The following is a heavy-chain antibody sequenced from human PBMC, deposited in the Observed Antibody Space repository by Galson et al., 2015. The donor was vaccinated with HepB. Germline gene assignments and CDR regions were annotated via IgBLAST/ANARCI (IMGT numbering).Heavy chain of an antibody. D-gene: IGHD3-10*02. CDR2: TSRTGGST. CDR1: GFTFSDYA. CDR3: AKGPRGDYVDSPPNWSDT. J-gene: IGHJ5*02. V-gene: IGHV3-23*01. Sequence: SLRLSCAASGFTFSDYAMTWVRQAPGKGPEWVSSTSRTGGSTFNADSVQGRFTISRDTPKNTLHLQMNSLRADDTAVYYCAKGPRGDYVDSPPNWSDTWGQGTLVTVSS.